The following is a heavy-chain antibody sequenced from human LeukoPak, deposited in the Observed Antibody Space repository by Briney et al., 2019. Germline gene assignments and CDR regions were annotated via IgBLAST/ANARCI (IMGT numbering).Heavy chain of an antibody. CDR1: GFTFSDYY. J-gene: IGHJ3*02. CDR2: ISSSSSYT. CDR3: LPLLSRPYVEDGFDI. D-gene: IGHD2/OR15-2a*01. Sequence: GGSLRLSCTASGFTFSDYYMSWIRRAPGKGLEWVSYISSSSSYTKYADSVKGRFTISRDNARNSLYLQMNSLRAEDTAVYYCLPLLSRPYVEDGFDIWGQGTMVTVSS. V-gene: IGHV3-11*06.